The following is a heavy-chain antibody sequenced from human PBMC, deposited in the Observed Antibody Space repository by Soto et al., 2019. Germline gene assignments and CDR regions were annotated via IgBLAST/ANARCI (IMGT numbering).Heavy chain of an antibody. D-gene: IGHD3-10*01. V-gene: IGHV1-18*01. CDR1: GYTFNAYY. J-gene: IGHJ4*02. CDR2: ISAYNGNT. Sequence: ASVKVSCKASGYTFNAYYMYWVRQAPGQGLEWMGWISAYNGNTNYAQKLQGRVTMTTDTSTSTAYMDLRSLRSDDTAVYYCARDITPSDYWGQGTLVTVSS. CDR3: ARDITPSDY.